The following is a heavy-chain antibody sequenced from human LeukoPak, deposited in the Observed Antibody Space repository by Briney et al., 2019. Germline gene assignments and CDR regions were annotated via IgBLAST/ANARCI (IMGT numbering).Heavy chain of an antibody. CDR3: ARDYGDLLGYFDF. CDR1: GLTFSTYA. D-gene: IGHD4-17*01. CDR2: ISYDRSNK. Sequence: QPGGSLRLSCAASGLTFSTYAMHWVRQAPGKGLEWVAVISYDRSNKYYADSVKGRFTISRDNSKNTLYLQMNSLRAEDTAVYYCARDYGDLLGYFDFWGQGTLVTVSS. J-gene: IGHJ4*02. V-gene: IGHV3-30-3*01.